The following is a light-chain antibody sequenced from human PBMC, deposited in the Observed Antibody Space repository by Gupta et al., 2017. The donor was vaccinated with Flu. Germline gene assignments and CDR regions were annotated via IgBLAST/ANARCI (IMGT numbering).Light chain of an antibody. V-gene: IGLV1-40*01. J-gene: IGLJ3*02. CDR2: GNA. Sequence: QSVLTQPPSVSGAPGQTVTISCTVSSSKVGAGFDVRWYQQRPGAAPKLLIYGNANRRSGVPERFSGSKSGTSASLAITWLQAEDEADYYCQSCERSRSGSVFGGGTKLTVL. CDR3: QSCERSRSGSV. CDR1: SSKVGAGFD.